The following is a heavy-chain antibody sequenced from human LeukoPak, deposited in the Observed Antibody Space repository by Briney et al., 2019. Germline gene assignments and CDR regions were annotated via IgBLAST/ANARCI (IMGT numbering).Heavy chain of an antibody. Sequence: PSETLSLTCTVSGGSISSRSYYWGWIRQPPGKGLEWIGSIYYSGSTYYNPSLKSRVTISVDTSKNQFSLKLSSVTAADTAVYQCGVGYCSGGSCYQFDNWGQGTLVTVSS. V-gene: IGHV4-39*01. CDR1: GGSISSRSYY. CDR3: GVGYCSGGSCYQFDN. CDR2: IYYSGST. J-gene: IGHJ4*02. D-gene: IGHD2-15*01.